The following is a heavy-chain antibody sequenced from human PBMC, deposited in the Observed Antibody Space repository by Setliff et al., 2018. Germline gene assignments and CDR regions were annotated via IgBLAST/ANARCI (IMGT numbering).Heavy chain of an antibody. CDR3: ARTIVGGATRLDY. CDR2: INPNSGGT. V-gene: IGHV1-2*02. D-gene: IGHD1-26*01. J-gene: IGHJ4*02. CDR1: GYTFTGYY. Sequence: ASVKVSCKASGYTFTGYYIHWVRQAPGQGPEWMGWINPNSGGTNYAQKFQGRVTMTRDTSISTAYMELNRLRSDDTAVYYCARTIVGGATRLDYWGLGTLVTVSS.